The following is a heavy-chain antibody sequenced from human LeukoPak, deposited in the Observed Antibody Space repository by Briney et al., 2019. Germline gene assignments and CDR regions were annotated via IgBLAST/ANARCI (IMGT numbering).Heavy chain of an antibody. V-gene: IGHV4-61*02. D-gene: IGHD3-22*01. CDR1: GGSISSGSYY. J-gene: IGHJ1*01. CDR2: IYTSGST. Sequence: SETLSLTCTVSGGSISSGSYYWSWIRQPPGKGLEWIGRIYTSGSTNYNPSLKSRVTISVDTSKNPFSLKLSSVTAADTAVYYCARSPASYYYDSSGYYYVYFQHWGQGTLVTVSS. CDR3: ARSPASYYYDSSGYYYVYFQH.